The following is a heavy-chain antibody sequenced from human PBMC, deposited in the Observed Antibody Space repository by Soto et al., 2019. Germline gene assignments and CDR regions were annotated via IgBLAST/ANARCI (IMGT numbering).Heavy chain of an antibody. V-gene: IGHV3-74*01. J-gene: IGHJ6*02. CDR3: AREPGAVDYGMDV. CDR2: INNDGCGT. Sequence: EVRLAESGGGLVQPGGSLRLSCAASGFTFSSYWMHWVRQAPGKGLVWVSRINNDGCGTHYADSVKGRFTISRDNAKNTLYLQMNRLSAEDTAVYYCAREPGAVDYGMDVWGQGTTVTVSS. CDR1: GFTFSSYW. D-gene: IGHD2-15*01.